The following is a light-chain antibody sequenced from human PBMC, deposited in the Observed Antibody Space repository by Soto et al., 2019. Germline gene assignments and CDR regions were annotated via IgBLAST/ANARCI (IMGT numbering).Light chain of an antibody. CDR3: QQYDNSPIT. V-gene: IGKV3-20*01. J-gene: IGKJ5*01. Sequence: PGEIATLSCMSSQSVSSSYLAWYQQKPGQAPRLLIYGASSRATGIPDRFSGSGSGTDFTLTISRLEPEDFAVYYCQQYDNSPITFGQGTRLEIK. CDR2: GAS. CDR1: QSVSSSY.